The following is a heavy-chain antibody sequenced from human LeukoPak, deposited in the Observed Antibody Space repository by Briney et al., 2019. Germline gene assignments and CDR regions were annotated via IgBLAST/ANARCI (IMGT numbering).Heavy chain of an antibody. CDR3: ARVGYSYPYYYYMDV. D-gene: IGHD5-18*01. Sequence: GGSLRLSCEASGFSLSSYSMQWVRQAPGKGLEWVANIEQDGSDTYYVDSVKGRFTISRDNAKDSLFLQMNSLRDEDTAVYYCARVGYSYPYYYYMDVWGYGTTVTVSS. CDR1: GFSLSSYS. V-gene: IGHV3-7*01. CDR2: IEQDGSDT. J-gene: IGHJ6*03.